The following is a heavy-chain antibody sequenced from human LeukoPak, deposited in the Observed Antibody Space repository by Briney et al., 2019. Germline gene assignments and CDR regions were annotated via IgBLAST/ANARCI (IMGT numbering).Heavy chain of an antibody. Sequence: GGSLRLSCAASGFTFSSYGMHWVRQAPGKGLEGVAFIRYDGSNKYYADSVKGRFTISRDNSKNTLYLQMNSLRAEDTAVYYCAKDYLNWNYVFDYWGQGTLVTVSS. D-gene: IGHD1-7*01. CDR1: GFTFSSYG. CDR2: IRYDGSNK. CDR3: AKDYLNWNYVFDY. V-gene: IGHV3-30*02. J-gene: IGHJ4*02.